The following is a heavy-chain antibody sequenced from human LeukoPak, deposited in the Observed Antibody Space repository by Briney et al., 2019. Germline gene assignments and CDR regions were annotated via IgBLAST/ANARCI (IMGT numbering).Heavy chain of an antibody. D-gene: IGHD1-26*01. CDR3: TTALHSGSYYGLRSDAFDI. CDR1: GFTLGNAW. J-gene: IGHJ3*02. CDR2: IKSKNDGGTT. V-gene: IGHV3-15*01. Sequence: GGSLRLSRAASGFTLGNAWISSVRQPPGKGLEWVGRIKSKNDGGTTDYAAPVKGRFTISRDDSKNTLYLQLNSLTTEDTAVYYCTTALHSGSYYGLRSDAFDIWGRGTMVTVSS.